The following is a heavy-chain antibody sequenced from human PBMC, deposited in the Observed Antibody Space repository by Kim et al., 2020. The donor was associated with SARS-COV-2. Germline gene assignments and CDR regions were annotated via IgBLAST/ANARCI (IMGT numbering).Heavy chain of an antibody. CDR1: GFTFGDYA. D-gene: IGHD5-18*01. CDR3: TRDHAGYSYGSVDY. CDR2: IRSKAYGGTT. J-gene: IGHJ4*02. Sequence: GGSLRLSCTASGFTFGDYAMSWFRQAPGKGLEWVGFIRSKAYGGTTEYAASVKGRFTISRDDSKSIAYLQMNSLKTEDTAVYYCTRDHAGYSYGSVDYWGQGTLVTVSS. V-gene: IGHV3-49*03.